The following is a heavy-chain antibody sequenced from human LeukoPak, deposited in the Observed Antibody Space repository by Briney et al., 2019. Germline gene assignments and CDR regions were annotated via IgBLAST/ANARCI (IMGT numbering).Heavy chain of an antibody. J-gene: IGHJ5*02. CDR2: ISAYNGNT. CDR3: ARRVDTAMVTYWFDP. CDR1: GYTFTSYG. D-gene: IGHD5-18*01. V-gene: IGHV1-18*01. Sequence: ASVKVSCKASGYTFTSYGISWVRQAPGQGLEWMGWISAYNGNTNYAQKLQGRVTMTTDTSTSTAYMELRSLRSDDTAVYYCARRVDTAMVTYWFDPWSQGTLVTVSS.